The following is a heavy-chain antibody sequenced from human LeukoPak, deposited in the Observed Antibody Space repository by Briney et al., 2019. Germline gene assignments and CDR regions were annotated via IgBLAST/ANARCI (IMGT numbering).Heavy chain of an antibody. V-gene: IGHV1-18*01. J-gene: IGHJ5*02. Sequence: ASVKVSCKASGYIFTSYGISWVRQAPGQGLEWMGWINTYNGNTKYIQKLQGGVTMTTDTSTSTAYMELRSLRSDDTAVYYCARGGYYDILTGYNGPHYWFDPWGQGTLVTVSS. CDR3: ARGGYYDILTGYNGPHYWFDP. CDR2: INTYNGNT. CDR1: GYIFTSYG. D-gene: IGHD3-9*01.